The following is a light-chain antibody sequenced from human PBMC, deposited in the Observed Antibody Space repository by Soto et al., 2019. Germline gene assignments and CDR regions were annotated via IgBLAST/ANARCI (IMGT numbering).Light chain of an antibody. Sequence: EIALTQSPGTLSLSPGERASLSCRAIQKISSTVLAWHQQKPGQAPRLLIYGASSRATGIPDRFSGSGSGTDFTLTTSRLEPEDFAVYYCQQYGSSPRLTFGGGTKVDIK. CDR1: QKISSTV. CDR3: QQYGSSPRLT. J-gene: IGKJ4*01. CDR2: GAS. V-gene: IGKV3-20*01.